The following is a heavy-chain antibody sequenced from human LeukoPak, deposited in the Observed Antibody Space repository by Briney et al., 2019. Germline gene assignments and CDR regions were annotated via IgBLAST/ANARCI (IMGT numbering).Heavy chain of an antibody. Sequence: PSETLSLTCTVSGGSISSSSYYWGWLRQPPGKGLEWIGSIYYSGSTYYHPSLKSRVTISVDTSKNQFSLKLSSVTAADTAVYYCARDRLRIAAYFDYGGQGTLVTVSA. J-gene: IGHJ4*02. D-gene: IGHD6-13*01. CDR3: ARDRLRIAAYFDY. CDR1: GGSISSSSYY. CDR2: IYYSGST. V-gene: IGHV4-39*07.